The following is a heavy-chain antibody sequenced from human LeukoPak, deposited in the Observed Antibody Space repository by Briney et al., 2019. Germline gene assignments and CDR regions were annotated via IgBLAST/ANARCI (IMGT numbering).Heavy chain of an antibody. CDR3: ARALGGSGSFILDY. Sequence: GGSLRLSCAAAGFTVSSNYMRSVRQAPGKGLGWVTVIYSGGSTYYADPVKGRFTISRDNSKNTLYLQMNSLRAEDTAVYYCARALGGSGSFILDYWGQGTLVTVSS. V-gene: IGHV3-66*01. CDR1: GFTVSSNY. D-gene: IGHD3-10*01. J-gene: IGHJ4*02. CDR2: IYSGGST.